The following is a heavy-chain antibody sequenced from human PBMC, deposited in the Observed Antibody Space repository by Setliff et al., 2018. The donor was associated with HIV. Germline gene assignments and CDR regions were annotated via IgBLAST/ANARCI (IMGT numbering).Heavy chain of an antibody. CDR2: IDWDDDK. CDR1: GFSLSTSGMC. V-gene: IGHV2-70*11. CDR3: ARIHTGHNFWPYYGVDV. D-gene: IGHD3-3*01. J-gene: IGHJ6*02. Sequence: SGPTLVNPTQTLTLTCTFSGFSLSTSGMCVSWIRQPPGKALEWLARIDWDDDKYYSTSLTTRLTISKDTSKNQVVLTMTNMDPEDTATYYCARIHTGHNFWPYYGVDVWGQGTTVTSP.